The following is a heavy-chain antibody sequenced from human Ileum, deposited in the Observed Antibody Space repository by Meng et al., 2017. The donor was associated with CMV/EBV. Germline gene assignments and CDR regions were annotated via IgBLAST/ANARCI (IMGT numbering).Heavy chain of an antibody. CDR1: GDPFTNSG. J-gene: IGHJ4*02. V-gene: IGHV1-18*01. D-gene: IGHD1-26*01. CDR3: ARVQLSGVFDY. CDR2: INTYNDNS. Sequence: QVQLVQAEIEVKKPGASVKVSCKSSGDPFTNSGITWVRQAPGQGLEWMGWINTYNDNSNSAQKFQDRFTMTKDTSTRTAHMELRSLTSDDTAVYYCARVQLSGVFDYWGQGTLVTVSS.